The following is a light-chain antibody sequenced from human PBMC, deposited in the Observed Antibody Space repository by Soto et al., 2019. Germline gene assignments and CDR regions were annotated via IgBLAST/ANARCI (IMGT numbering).Light chain of an antibody. CDR1: SSDVGGYNY. V-gene: IGLV2-14*01. J-gene: IGLJ1*01. CDR3: SSYTSSSTYYV. CDR2: DVS. Sequence: QSVLTQPASVSGSPGQSITISCTGPSSDVGGYNYVSWYQQHPGKAPKLMIYDVSNRPSGVSNRFSGSKSGNTASLTISGLQAEDDADYYCSSYTSSSTYYVFGTGTKVTVL.